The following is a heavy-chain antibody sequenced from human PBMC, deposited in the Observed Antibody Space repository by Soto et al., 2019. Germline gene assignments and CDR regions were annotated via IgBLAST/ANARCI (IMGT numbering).Heavy chain of an antibody. J-gene: IGHJ4*02. D-gene: IGHD3-3*01. Sequence: QVQLVQSGAEVKKPGASVKVSCKVSGNIFTSQYMHWVRQAPGQGLEWMAMINPSGGRTSYAQMFQGRVTMTRATSTSTVHMELRSLRSEDTAVYYCFRDVGDWGQGTLVTVSS. CDR2: INPSGGRT. CDR3: FRDVGD. V-gene: IGHV1-46*03. CDR1: GNIFTSQY.